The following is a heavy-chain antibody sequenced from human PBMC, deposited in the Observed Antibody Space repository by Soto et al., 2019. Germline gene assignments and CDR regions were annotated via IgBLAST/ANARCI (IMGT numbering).Heavy chain of an antibody. CDR3: ARGIAATIRYFDY. CDR2: IYHSGST. D-gene: IGHD5-12*01. V-gene: IGHV4-30-2*01. CDR1: GGSISSGGYS. Sequence: SSETLSLTCAVSGGSISSGGYSWSWIRQPPGKGLEWIGYIYHSGSTNYNPSLKSRVTISVDTSKNQFSLKLSSVTAADTAVYYCARGIAATIRYFDYWGQGTLVTVSS. J-gene: IGHJ4*02.